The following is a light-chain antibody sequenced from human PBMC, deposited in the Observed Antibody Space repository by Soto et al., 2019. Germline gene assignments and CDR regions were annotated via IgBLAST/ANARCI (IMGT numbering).Light chain of an antibody. CDR1: QRVSSGY. J-gene: IGKJ4*01. V-gene: IGKV3-20*01. CDR3: QQYVTSPLT. Sequence: EIVLTQSPGTLSLSPGERATLSCRASQRVSSGYLAWYQQKPGQAPRLLIYGASSRATGIPDRFSGSGSGTDFTLTISGLEPDDFAVYYCQQYVTSPLTVGGGTKVDIK. CDR2: GAS.